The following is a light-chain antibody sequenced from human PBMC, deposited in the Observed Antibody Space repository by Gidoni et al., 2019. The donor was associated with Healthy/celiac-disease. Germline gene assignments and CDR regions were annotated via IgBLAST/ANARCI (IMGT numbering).Light chain of an antibody. CDR1: QSISSY. Sequence: DIHMTQSPSSLSASVGDRVTLTCRASQSISSYFIWSQQKPGKAPKLLIYAASSLQSGVTSRSSGSGSGTEYTLTISSMLPEDFATYYCQQSYSTALTFGGGTKVEIK. CDR2: AAS. J-gene: IGKJ4*01. V-gene: IGKV1-39*01. CDR3: QQSYSTALT.